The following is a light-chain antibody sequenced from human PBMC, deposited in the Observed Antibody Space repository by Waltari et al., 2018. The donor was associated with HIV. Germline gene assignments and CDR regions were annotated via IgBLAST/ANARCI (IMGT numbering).Light chain of an antibody. CDR3: QQSYSTPCT. CDR1: QSISSY. J-gene: IGKJ3*01. CDR2: AAC. Sequence: DIQMTQSPSSLSASVGDRVTIPCRASQSISSYLNWYQQKPGKAPKLLIYAACSLQSGVPSRFSGSGSGTDFTLTISSLQPEDFATYYCQQSYSTPCTFGPGTKVDIK. V-gene: IGKV1-39*01.